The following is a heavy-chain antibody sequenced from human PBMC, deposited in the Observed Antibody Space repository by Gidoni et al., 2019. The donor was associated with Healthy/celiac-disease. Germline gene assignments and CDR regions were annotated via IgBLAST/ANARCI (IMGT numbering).Heavy chain of an antibody. V-gene: IGHV3-66*01. J-gene: IGHJ4*02. D-gene: IGHD6-19*01. CDR1: GFTVSSNY. CDR3: ARGHIAVAGTAPYCFDY. Sequence: PASGFTVSSNYMSWVRQAPGKGLEWVSVIYSGGSTYYADSVKGRFTISRDNSKNTRYLQMNSLRAEDTAVYYWARGHIAVAGTAPYCFDYWGQGTLVTVSS. CDR2: IYSGGST.